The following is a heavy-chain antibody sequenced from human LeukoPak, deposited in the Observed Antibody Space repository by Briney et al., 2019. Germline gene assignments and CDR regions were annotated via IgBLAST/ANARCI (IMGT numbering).Heavy chain of an antibody. V-gene: IGHV4-59*01. CDR1: GGSISSYY. CDR3: ARGPWADFWSGYYTHNWFDP. J-gene: IGHJ5*02. D-gene: IGHD3-3*01. CDR2: IYYSGST. Sequence: SETLSLTCTVSGGSISSYYWSWIRQPPGKGLEWIGYIYYSGSTNYNPSLKSRVTISVDTSKNQFSLKLSSVTAADTAVYYCARGPWADFWSGYYTHNWFDPWGQGTLVTVSS.